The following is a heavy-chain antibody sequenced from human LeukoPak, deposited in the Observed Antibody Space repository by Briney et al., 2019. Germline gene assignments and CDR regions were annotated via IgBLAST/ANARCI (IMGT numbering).Heavy chain of an antibody. CDR3: AREYSSSSGDAFDI. CDR2: IYYSGST. J-gene: IGHJ3*02. CDR1: GGSVSSYY. D-gene: IGHD6-6*01. Sequence: SETLSLTCTVSGGSVSSYYWSWIRQPPGKGLEWIGYIYYSGSTNYNPSLKSRVTISVDTSKNQFSLKLSSVTAADTAVYYCAREYSSSSGDAFDIWGQGTMVTVSS. V-gene: IGHV4-59*02.